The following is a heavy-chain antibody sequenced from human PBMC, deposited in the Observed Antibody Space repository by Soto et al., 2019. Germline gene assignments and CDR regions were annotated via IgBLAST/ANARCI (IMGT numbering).Heavy chain of an antibody. J-gene: IGHJ5*02. CDR1: GYTFSNYG. Sequence: ASVKVSCKTSGYTFSNYGITWVRQAPGQPLEWLGWISLYSDGTSYAQKFRGRVSMTTDTYTTTAYMELRSLRSDDTAVYYCARVVPGAEAWFGPWGQGTLVNVSS. V-gene: IGHV1-18*01. CDR2: ISLYSDGT. CDR3: ARVVPGAEAWFGP.